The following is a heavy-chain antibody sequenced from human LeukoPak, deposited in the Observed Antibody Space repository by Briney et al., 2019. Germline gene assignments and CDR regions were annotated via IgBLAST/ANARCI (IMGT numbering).Heavy chain of an antibody. J-gene: IGHJ4*02. CDR3: ARSYGDYDY. CDR2: IIPIFGTA. V-gene: IGHV1-69*13. D-gene: IGHD4-17*01. CDR1: GGTFSSYA. Sequence: VASVNVSCKASGGTFSSYAISWVRQAPGQGLEWMGGIIPIFGTANYAQKFQGRVTITADESTSTAYMELSSLRPEDTAVYYCARSYGDYDYWGQGTLVTVSS.